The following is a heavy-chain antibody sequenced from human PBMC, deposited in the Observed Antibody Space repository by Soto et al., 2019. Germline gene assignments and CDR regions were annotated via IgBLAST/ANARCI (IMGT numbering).Heavy chain of an antibody. CDR3: ARQIYDSDTGPNFQYYFDS. J-gene: IGHJ4*02. Sequence: GYSLKISCTGAGYSFACYWITWVRQKPGKGLEWMGRIDPSDSQTYYSPSFRGHVTISVTKSITTVFLQWSSLRASDTAMYYCARQIYDSDTGPNFQYYFDSWGQGTPVTVS. CDR2: IDPSDSQT. D-gene: IGHD3-22*01. CDR1: GYSFACYW. V-gene: IGHV5-10-1*01.